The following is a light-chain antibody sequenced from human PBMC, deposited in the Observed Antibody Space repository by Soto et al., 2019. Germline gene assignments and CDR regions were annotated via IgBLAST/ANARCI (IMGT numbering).Light chain of an antibody. CDR2: KAS. Sequence: DFQMTQSPSTLSSPAADRVTITCRASQTISSWLAWYQQKPGKAPKLLIYKASTLKSGVPSRFSGSGSGTEFTLTIISLQPDAFATYYWQRYNSHSEAFGEGTKVDIK. J-gene: IGKJ1*01. CDR3: QRYNSHSEA. V-gene: IGKV1-5*03. CDR1: QTISSW.